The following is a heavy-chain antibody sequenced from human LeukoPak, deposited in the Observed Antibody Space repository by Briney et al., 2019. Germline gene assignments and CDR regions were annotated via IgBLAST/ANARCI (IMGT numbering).Heavy chain of an antibody. CDR1: GYTFTSYG. V-gene: IGHV1-18*04. D-gene: IGHD2-15*01. J-gene: IGHJ4*02. CDR2: ISAYNGNT. Sequence: ASVKVSSTASGYTFTSYGISWVRQAPGQGLEWMGWISAYNGNTNYAQKLRGRVTMTTDTSTSTAYMELRSLRSDDTAVYYCARRGYCSGGSCYREYDYWGQGTLVTVSS. CDR3: ARRGYCSGGSCYREYDY.